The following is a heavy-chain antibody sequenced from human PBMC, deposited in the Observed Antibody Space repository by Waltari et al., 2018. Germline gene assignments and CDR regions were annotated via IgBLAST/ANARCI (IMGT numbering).Heavy chain of an antibody. Sequence: QVQLVQSGAEVKKPGSSVKVSCKASGGTFSSYAISWVRQAPGQGLEWMGGIIPILGTANYAQKFQGRVTITADESTSTAYMELSSLRSEDTAVYYCARDRSDYYGSGSYGFGYYWGQGTLVTVSS. V-gene: IGHV1-69*12. D-gene: IGHD3-10*01. CDR3: ARDRSDYYGSGSYGFGYY. CDR2: IIPILGTA. CDR1: GGTFSSYA. J-gene: IGHJ4*02.